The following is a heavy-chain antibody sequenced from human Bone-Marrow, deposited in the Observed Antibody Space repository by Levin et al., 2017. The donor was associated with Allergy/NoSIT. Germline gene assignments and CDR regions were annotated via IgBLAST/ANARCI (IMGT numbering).Heavy chain of an antibody. V-gene: IGHV3-7*01. Sequence: LSLTCAASGFTFSNYWMSWVRQAPGKGLEWVANIKQDGTDKYYVDSVKGRFTISRDNAKNSLYLQMDSLRAEDTAVYYCARDFFHHTYGDKYFDYWGQGTLVTVSS. D-gene: IGHD5-18*01. J-gene: IGHJ4*02. CDR1: GFTFSNYW. CDR2: IKQDGTDK. CDR3: ARDFFHHTYGDKYFDY.